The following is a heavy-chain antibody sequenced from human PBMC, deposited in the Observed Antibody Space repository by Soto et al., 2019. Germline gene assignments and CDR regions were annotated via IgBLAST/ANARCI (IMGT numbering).Heavy chain of an antibody. V-gene: IGHV4-31*03. CDR3: SRINWNYDGSCFDY. Sequence: QVQLQESGPGLVKPSQTLSLTCTVSGGSISSGGYYWSWIRQHPGKGLEWIGYIYYSGSTYYNPSLKSRVTISVDTSKNQFSLKLRSVTAADTAVYYCSRINWNYDGSCFDYWGQGTLVTVSS. CDR2: IYYSGST. J-gene: IGHJ4*02. CDR1: GGSISSGGYY. D-gene: IGHD1-7*01.